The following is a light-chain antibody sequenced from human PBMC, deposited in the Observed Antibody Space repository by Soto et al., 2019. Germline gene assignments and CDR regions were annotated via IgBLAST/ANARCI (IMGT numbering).Light chain of an antibody. V-gene: IGLV1-44*01. J-gene: IGLJ2*01. CDR3: AAWDDRLNGPI. CDR1: SSNIKGNT. CDR2: ITN. Sequence: QAVVIQPPSASGTPGQRVTISCSGGSSNIKGNTVNWYQHLPGTAPKLLIYITNERPSGVPDRFSGSKSGTSASLAISGLQSEDEADYYCAAWDDRLNGPIFGGGTKVTVL.